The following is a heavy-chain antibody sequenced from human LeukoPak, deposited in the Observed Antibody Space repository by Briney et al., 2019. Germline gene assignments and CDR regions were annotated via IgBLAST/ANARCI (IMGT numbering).Heavy chain of an antibody. CDR3: ATAIIWFGVFDP. CDR2: FDPEDGET. CDR1: GYTVTELS. V-gene: IGHV1-24*01. D-gene: IGHD3-10*01. J-gene: IGHJ5*02. Sequence: ASVKVSCKVSGYTVTELSMHWVRQAPGKGLEWMGGFDPEDGETIYAQKFQGRVTMTEDTSTDTAYMELSSLRSEDTAVYYCATAIIWFGVFDPWGQGTLVTVSS.